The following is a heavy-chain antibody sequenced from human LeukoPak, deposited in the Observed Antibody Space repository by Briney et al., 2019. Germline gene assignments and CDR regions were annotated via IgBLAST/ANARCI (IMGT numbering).Heavy chain of an antibody. CDR3: AREGYYYDSSGYYVTAFDI. Sequence: GGSLRLSCAASGFTFDDYAMHWVRQAPGKGLEWVSGINSDGSSTSYADSVKGRFTISRDNAKNTLYLQMNSLRAEDTAVYYCAREGYYYDSSGYYVTAFDIWGQGTMVTVSS. CDR2: INSDGSST. D-gene: IGHD3-22*01. J-gene: IGHJ3*02. CDR1: GFTFDDYA. V-gene: IGHV3-74*01.